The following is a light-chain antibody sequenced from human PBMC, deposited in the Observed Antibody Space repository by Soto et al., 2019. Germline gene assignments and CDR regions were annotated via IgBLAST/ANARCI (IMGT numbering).Light chain of an antibody. V-gene: IGKV3-20*01. CDR3: PQYDSSPVT. J-gene: IGKJ1*01. CDR1: QSVSSSY. Sequence: ETVLTQSPGTLSLSPGERATLSCRASQSVSSSYLAWYQQKPGQAPRLLIYGASSRATGIPDRFSGSGSGTDFTFTISRLEPEDFAVYYCPQYDSSPVTFGQGKKVEIK. CDR2: GAS.